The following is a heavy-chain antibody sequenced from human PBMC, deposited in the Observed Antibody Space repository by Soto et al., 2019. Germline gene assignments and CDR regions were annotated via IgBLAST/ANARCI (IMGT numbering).Heavy chain of an antibody. J-gene: IGHJ5*02. D-gene: IGHD2-8*02. CDR3: ARGFTGSAGRFDP. CDR2: IYYSGST. V-gene: IGHV4-59*12. CDR1: GGSISSYY. Sequence: PSETLSLTCTVSGGSISSYYWSWIRQPPGKGLEWIGYIYYSGSTNYNPSLKSRVTISADKSLNIAYLQWDSLTASDSAIYYCARGFTGSAGRFDPWGQGTVVTVSS.